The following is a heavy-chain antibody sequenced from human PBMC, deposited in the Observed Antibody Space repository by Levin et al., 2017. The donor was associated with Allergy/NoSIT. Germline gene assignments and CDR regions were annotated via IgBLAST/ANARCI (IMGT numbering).Heavy chain of an antibody. CDR3: ARAFYYGSGIGGDYFDY. CDR2: INHSGST. J-gene: IGHJ4*02. Sequence: SETLSLTCAVYGGSFSGYYWSWIRQPPGKGLEWIGEINHSGSTNYNPSLKSRVTISVDTSKNQFSLKLSSVTAADTAVYFCARAFYYGSGIGGDYFDYWGQGTLVTVSS. V-gene: IGHV4-34*01. D-gene: IGHD3-10*01. CDR1: GGSFSGYY.